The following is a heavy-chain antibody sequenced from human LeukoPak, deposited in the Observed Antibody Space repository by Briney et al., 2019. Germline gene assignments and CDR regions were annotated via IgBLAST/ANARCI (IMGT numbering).Heavy chain of an antibody. CDR1: GFTFSSYS. V-gene: IGHV3-21*01. CDR3: ARDRSYYDILTGPNY. J-gene: IGHJ4*02. CDR2: ISSNSNI. Sequence: GGSLRPSCAASGFTFSSYSMNWVRQAPGKGLEWVSSISSNSNIYYADSVKGRFTISRDNAKNSLYLQMNSLRAEDTAVYYCARDRSYYDILTGPNYWGQGTLVTVSS. D-gene: IGHD3-9*01.